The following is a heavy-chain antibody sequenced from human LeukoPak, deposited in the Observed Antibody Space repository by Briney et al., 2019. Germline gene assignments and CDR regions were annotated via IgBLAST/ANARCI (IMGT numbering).Heavy chain of an antibody. CDR2: INPSGGRT. V-gene: IGHV1-46*01. CDR1: GYTFTSYG. Sequence: ASVKVSCKASGYTFTSYGISWVRQGPGQGLEWMGIINPSGGRTNYAQKFQGRVTMTRDMSTSTVYMELSSLRSEDTAVYYCARGDGEAASLWENWFDPWGQGTLVTVSS. J-gene: IGHJ5*02. D-gene: IGHD6-13*01. CDR3: ARGDGEAASLWENWFDP.